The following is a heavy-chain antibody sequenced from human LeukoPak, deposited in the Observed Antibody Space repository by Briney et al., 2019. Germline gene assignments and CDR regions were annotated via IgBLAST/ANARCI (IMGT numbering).Heavy chain of an antibody. CDR3: ARPARSCSGGSCHTLYFDY. V-gene: IGHV1-69*05. D-gene: IGHD2-15*01. CDR2: IIPIFGTA. Sequence: SVKVSCKASGGTFSSYAISWVRQAPGQGLEWVGRIIPIFGTANYAQKFQGRVTITTDESTSTAYMELSSLRSEGTAVYYCARPARSCSGGSCHTLYFDYWGQGTLVTVSS. J-gene: IGHJ4*02. CDR1: GGTFSSYA.